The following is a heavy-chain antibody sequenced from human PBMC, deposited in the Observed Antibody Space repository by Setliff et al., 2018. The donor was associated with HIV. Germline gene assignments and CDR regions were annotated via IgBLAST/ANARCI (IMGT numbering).Heavy chain of an antibody. Sequence: SETLSLTCTVSGDSLSNDYYYWTWIRQHPEKGLEWIGYIYYSGSTLYNPSLRSRLSMSVDTSKNQFPLELSSVTAADTAVYFCARDFLRSGYFDSWGQGKLVTVSS. CDR3: ARDFLRSGYFDS. CDR1: GDSLSNDYYY. D-gene: IGHD4-17*01. CDR2: IYYSGST. J-gene: IGHJ4*02. V-gene: IGHV4-31*03.